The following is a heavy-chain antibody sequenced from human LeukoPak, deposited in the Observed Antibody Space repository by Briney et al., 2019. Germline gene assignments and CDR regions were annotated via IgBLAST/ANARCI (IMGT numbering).Heavy chain of an antibody. Sequence: SQTLSLTCAISGGSVSSNSAAWNWIRQSPSRGLEWLGRTYYRSRWYNDYAVSVKSRIVISPDTSENQFSLQLNSVTPEDTAVYYCVRQYSWRPGFYGMDVWGQGTTVTVSS. D-gene: IGHD1-20*01. CDR2: TYYRSRWYN. J-gene: IGHJ6*02. V-gene: IGHV6-1*01. CDR3: VRQYSWRPGFYGMDV. CDR1: GGSVSSNSAA.